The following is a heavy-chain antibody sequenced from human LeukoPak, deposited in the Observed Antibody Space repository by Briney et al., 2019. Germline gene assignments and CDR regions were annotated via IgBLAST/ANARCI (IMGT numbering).Heavy chain of an antibody. CDR3: ARDRSRQQWLGEPFDY. CDR2: INPNSGGT. V-gene: IGHV1-2*02. D-gene: IGHD6-19*01. J-gene: IGHJ4*02. CDR1: GYTFTGYY. Sequence: GASVKVSCKASGYTFTGYYMHWVRQAPGQGLEWMGWINPNSGGTNYAQKLQGRVTMTTDTSTSTAYMELRSLRSDDTAVYYCARDRSRQQWLGEPFDYWGQGTLVTVSS.